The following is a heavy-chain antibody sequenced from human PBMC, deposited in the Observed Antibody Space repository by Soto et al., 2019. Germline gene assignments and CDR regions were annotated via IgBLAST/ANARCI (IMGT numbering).Heavy chain of an antibody. CDR2: IYSSENT. D-gene: IGHD6-13*01. CDR1: GGSVSSSSYS. V-gene: IGHV4-39*01. CDR3: ARHWAAAGPQYFDY. Sequence: SETLSLTCTVSGGSVSSSSYSWGWIRQSPGKGLEWIGTIYSSENTYYNPSLLSRVTISVDTSKNEFSLRLSSVTAADTAVYYCARHWAAAGPQYFDYWGQGTLVTVSS. J-gene: IGHJ4*02.